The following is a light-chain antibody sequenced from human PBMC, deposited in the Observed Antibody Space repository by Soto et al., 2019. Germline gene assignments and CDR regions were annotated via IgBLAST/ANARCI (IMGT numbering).Light chain of an antibody. Sequence: QSVLTQSPSLSGAPGQTVVISCSGSSSNIGATHDVNWYRQIPGTAPKLLIFGNHNRPSGVPERFSGSKSGTSATLAISGLQAEDEADYYCQSYDRRLSGYVFGSGTKLTVL. V-gene: IGLV1-40*01. J-gene: IGLJ1*01. CDR2: GNH. CDR1: SSNIGATHD. CDR3: QSYDRRLSGYV.